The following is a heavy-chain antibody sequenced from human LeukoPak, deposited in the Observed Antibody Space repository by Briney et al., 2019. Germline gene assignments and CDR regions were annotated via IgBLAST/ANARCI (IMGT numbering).Heavy chain of an antibody. V-gene: IGHV1-24*01. CDR3: ATDHVRGAFDI. CDR1: GYTLTELS. Sequence: GASVKVSCKVSGYTLTELSIHWVRQAPGKGLEWMGGFDPEDGDAIYAQKFQGRVTMTEDTSTDTAYMELSSLRSEDTAVYYCATDHVRGAFDIWGQGTMVTVSS. J-gene: IGHJ3*02. CDR2: FDPEDGDA.